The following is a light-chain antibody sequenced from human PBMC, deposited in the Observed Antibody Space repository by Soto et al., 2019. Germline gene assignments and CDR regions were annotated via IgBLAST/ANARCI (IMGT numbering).Light chain of an antibody. CDR2: EVS. CDR1: SSDVGGYNS. V-gene: IGLV2-8*01. CDR3: SSYAGSNNLV. J-gene: IGLJ2*01. Sequence: QSALTQPPSASGSPGQSVTISCTGTSSDVGGYNSVSWYQQHPGKVPRLMIYEVSKRPSGVPDRFSGSKSVNMASLTVSGLQAEDEADYYCSSYAGSNNLVFGGGTKLTVL.